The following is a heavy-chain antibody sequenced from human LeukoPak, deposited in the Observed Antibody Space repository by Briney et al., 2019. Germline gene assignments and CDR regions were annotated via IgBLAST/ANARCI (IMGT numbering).Heavy chain of an antibody. V-gene: IGHV3-9*01. CDR2: ISWNSGSI. CDR1: GFTFDDYA. D-gene: IGHD6-19*01. CDR3: AKDMRSSGPYAFDI. J-gene: IGHJ3*02. Sequence: GGSLRLSCAASGFTFDDYAMHWVRQAPGKGLEWVSGISWNSGSIGYADSVKGRFTNSRDNAKNSLYLQMNSLRAEDTALYYCAKDMRSSGPYAFDIWGQGTMVTVSS.